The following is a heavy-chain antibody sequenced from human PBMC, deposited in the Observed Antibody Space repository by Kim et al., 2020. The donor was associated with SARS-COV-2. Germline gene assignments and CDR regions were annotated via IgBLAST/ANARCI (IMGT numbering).Heavy chain of an antibody. CDR3: AKSPKFYSSSSGYSGAFDF. CDR1: GFTFSSHA. Sequence: GGSLRLSCAASGFTFSSHAMSWVRQAPGKGLEWVAAISGSGAGTNYADSVKGRFTISRDNSKNTLFLQMSSLRAEDAAVYYCAKSPKFYSSSSGYSGAFDFWGQGTMVTVSS. CDR2: ISGSGAGT. J-gene: IGHJ3*01. D-gene: IGHD3-22*01. V-gene: IGHV3-23*01.